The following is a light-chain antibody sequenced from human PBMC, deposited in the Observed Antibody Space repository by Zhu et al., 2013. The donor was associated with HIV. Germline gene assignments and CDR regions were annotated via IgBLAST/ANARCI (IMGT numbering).Light chain of an antibody. Sequence: EIVMTQSPATLHVSPGERVTLSCRVSQSVGYNLAWYQQKSGQSPRLLMYDASTRATGIPARFSGSGSGTEFTLTISSLQSEDFAVYYCQQYDKWPPWTFGQGTKVEIK. CDR1: QSVGYN. CDR3: QQYDKWPPWT. V-gene: IGKV3-15*01. J-gene: IGKJ1*01. CDR2: DAS.